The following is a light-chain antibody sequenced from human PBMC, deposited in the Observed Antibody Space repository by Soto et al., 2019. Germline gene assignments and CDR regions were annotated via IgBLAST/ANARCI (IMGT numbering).Light chain of an antibody. CDR3: QQYYATPRT. Sequence: DIVMTQSPDSLAVSLGERATINCKSSQSVLYSSNNKNYLAWYQHKAGQPPKLLISWASTRESGVPDRFSGSGSGTDFTLTISSLRDEDVAVYYGQQYYATPRTFGQGTKVEIK. CDR1: QSVLYSSNNKNY. CDR2: WAS. J-gene: IGKJ1*01. V-gene: IGKV4-1*01.